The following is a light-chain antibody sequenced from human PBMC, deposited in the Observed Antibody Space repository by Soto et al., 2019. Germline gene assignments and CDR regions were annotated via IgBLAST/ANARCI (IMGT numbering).Light chain of an antibody. CDR1: QSVRSN. CDR3: QQYSDWPLT. J-gene: IGKJ3*01. Sequence: EIVMTQSPATLSVSPGERVTLSCRASQSVRSNYLAWYQQKPGQAPRLLIYDASTRATGIPARFSGSGSGTEFTLTISSLQSEDLAVYFCQQYSDWPLTFGPGTKVDI. CDR2: DAS. V-gene: IGKV3-15*01.